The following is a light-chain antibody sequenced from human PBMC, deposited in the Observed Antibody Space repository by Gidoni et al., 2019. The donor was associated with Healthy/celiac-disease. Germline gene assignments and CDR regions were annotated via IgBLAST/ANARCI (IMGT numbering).Light chain of an antibody. V-gene: IGKV4-1*01. J-gene: IGKJ2*01. CDR2: WAS. CDR3: QQYYSTPYT. Sequence: DIVMTQSPDSLAVSLGERAPINCKSSQSVLYSSNNKYYLAWYQQKPGQPPKLLIYWASTRESGVPDRFSGSGSGTYFTLTISSLQAEDVAFYYCQQYYSTPYTFGQGTKLEIK. CDR1: QSVLYSSNNKYY.